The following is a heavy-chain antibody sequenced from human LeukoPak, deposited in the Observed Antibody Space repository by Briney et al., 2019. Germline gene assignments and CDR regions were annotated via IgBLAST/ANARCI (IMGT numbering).Heavy chain of an antibody. D-gene: IGHD2-21*02. V-gene: IGHV3-30*02. CDR2: IRYDGSNK. CDR3: AKDRILKVTAISPAYYFDY. CDR1: GFIFSSYG. J-gene: IGHJ4*02. Sequence: PGGSLRLSCAASGFIFSSYGMHWVRQAPGKGLEWVAFIRYDGSNKYYADSVKGRFTISRDNSKNTLYLQMNSLRAEDTAVYYCAKDRILKVTAISPAYYFDYWGQGTLVTVSS.